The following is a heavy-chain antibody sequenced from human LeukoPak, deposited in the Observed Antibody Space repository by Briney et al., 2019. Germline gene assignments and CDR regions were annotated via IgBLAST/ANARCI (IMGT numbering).Heavy chain of an antibody. D-gene: IGHD6-19*01. Sequence: VGSLRLSCAASGFTFSSYAMSWVRQAPGEGLGWVSGISGSGGSTYYADAEKARFTISRDNSKNTLYLQMNSLRAEDTAVYYCAKAPIAVAGTVGYFDYWGQGTLVTVSS. J-gene: IGHJ4*02. CDR2: ISGSGGST. CDR1: GFTFSSYA. CDR3: AKAPIAVAGTVGYFDY. V-gene: IGHV3-23*01.